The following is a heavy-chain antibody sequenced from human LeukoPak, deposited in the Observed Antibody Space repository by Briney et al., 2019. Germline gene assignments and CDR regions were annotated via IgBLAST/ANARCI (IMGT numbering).Heavy chain of an antibody. Sequence: PGGSLRLSCAASGFSFSSFWMSWVRLAPGKGLEWVANIKQDGSNQQYVDSVKGRFTISRDNAKNSLYLQMTSLRAEDTAVYYCARFSRSIPVVFWGQGTLVTASP. CDR3: ARFSRSIPVVF. D-gene: IGHD6-19*01. J-gene: IGHJ4*02. CDR2: IKQDGSNQ. CDR1: GFSFSSFW. V-gene: IGHV3-7*01.